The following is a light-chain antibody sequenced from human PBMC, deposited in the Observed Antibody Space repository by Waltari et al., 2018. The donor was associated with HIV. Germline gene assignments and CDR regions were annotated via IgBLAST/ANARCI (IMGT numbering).Light chain of an antibody. CDR1: SHDIGGSNL. J-gene: IGLJ2*01. Sequence: QSALTQPASVSGPPGHSITISCTGTSHDIGGSNLVSWYQHHPCKAPRLIIFDFDKRPSGISDRFSGSKSGYTASLTISGLRTEDEADYFCCSKSTIYFGVLFGGGTTLTVL. CDR3: CSKSTIYFGVL. CDR2: DFD. V-gene: IGLV2-23*02.